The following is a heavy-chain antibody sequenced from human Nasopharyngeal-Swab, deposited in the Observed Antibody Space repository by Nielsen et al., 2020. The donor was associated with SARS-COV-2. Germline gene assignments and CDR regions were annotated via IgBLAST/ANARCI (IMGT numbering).Heavy chain of an antibody. CDR2: ADQDGRET. CDR3: ARDNTGTTFDY. Sequence: GGSLRLSCALSGVSGFWMRWVRQAPGKGLEWVGQADQDGRETHFADPVRGRFTIPRDNAQKSLYLHMNSLRPEDTAVYFCARDNTGTTFDYWGQGTLVTVSS. V-gene: IGHV3-7*01. J-gene: IGHJ4*02. CDR1: GVSGFW. D-gene: IGHD1-1*01.